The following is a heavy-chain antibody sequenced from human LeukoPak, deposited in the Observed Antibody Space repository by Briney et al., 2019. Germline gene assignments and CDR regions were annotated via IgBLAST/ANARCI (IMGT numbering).Heavy chain of an antibody. CDR1: GGSITDYY. D-gene: IGHD6-6*01. J-gene: IGHJ6*03. V-gene: IGHV4-59*12. CDR2: DYYSGSG. CDR3: ARAKQVAYYYYYMDV. Sequence: SETLSLTCTVSGGSITDYYWGWIRQPPGKGLEWIGYDYYSGSGNYNPSLKSRVTMSLDTSKNQFSLKLSSVTAADTAVYYCARAKQVAYYYYYMDVWGKGTTVTVSS.